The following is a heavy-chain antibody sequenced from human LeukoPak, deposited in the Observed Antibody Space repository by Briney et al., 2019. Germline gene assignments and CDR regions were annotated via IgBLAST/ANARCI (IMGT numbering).Heavy chain of an antibody. V-gene: IGHV3-21*01. CDR3: ARDPGYYFDSSGSQSYFDY. D-gene: IGHD3-22*01. Sequence: GGSLRLSCAASGFTFNDYNMNWVRQAPGKGLEWVSSISGLSSYIYYADSVQGRFTISRDNAKNSLYLQMNSLRAEDTAVYYCARDPGYYFDSSGSQSYFDYRGQGTLVTVSS. J-gene: IGHJ4*02. CDR2: ISGLSSYI. CDR1: GFTFNDYN.